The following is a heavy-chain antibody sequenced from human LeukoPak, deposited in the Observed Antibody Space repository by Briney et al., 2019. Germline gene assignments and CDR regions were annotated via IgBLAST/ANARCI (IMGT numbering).Heavy chain of an antibody. CDR2: ISWDGSSR. V-gene: IGHV3-43*01. J-gene: IGHJ2*01. Sequence: GGSLRLSCAASGFTFDDYTMHWVRQAPGKGLEWVSLISWDGSSRYYADSVKGRFTISRDNSKNSLYLQMNSLRTEDTALYYCARDNEAWYFDLWGRGTPVTASS. CDR3: ARDNEAWYFDL. CDR1: GFTFDDYT.